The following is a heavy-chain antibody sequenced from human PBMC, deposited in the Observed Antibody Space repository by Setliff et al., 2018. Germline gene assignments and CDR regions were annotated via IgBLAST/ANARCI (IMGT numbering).Heavy chain of an antibody. D-gene: IGHD6-13*01. Sequence: QPGGSLRLSCAASGFTFSSYAMSWVRQAPGKGLEWVSAISGSGGSTYYADSVKGRFTISRDNSKNTLYLQMNSLRAEDTAVYYCAKVSSRGSSWYDPEYYFDYWGQGTLVTVSS. CDR1: GFTFSSYA. CDR3: AKVSSRGSSWYDPEYYFDY. CDR2: ISGSGGST. V-gene: IGHV3-23*01. J-gene: IGHJ4*02.